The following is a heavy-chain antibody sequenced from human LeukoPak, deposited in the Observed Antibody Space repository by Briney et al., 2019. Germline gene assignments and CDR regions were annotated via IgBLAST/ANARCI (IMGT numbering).Heavy chain of an antibody. CDR2: ISHDGGNK. D-gene: IGHD4-17*01. V-gene: IGHV3-30*03. CDR3: ARQNTVTASFDY. CDR1: GFTFSVYG. Sequence: GGSLRLSCAASGFTFSVYGMHWVRQGPGKGLEWVALISHDGGNKNYTDSVKGRFTISRDNSKNTLHLQMNSLRAEDTAVYYCARQNTVTASFDYWGQGTLVTVSS. J-gene: IGHJ4*02.